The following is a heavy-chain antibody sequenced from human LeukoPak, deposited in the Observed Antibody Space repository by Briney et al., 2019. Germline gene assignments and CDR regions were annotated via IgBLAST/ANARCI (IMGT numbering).Heavy chain of an antibody. CDR2: ISGSGGST. CDR1: GFTFSSYA. CDR3: AKRGYYYDSSGYYYSY. Sequence: QSGGSLRLSCAASGFTFSSYAMSWVRQAPGKGLEWVSAISGSGGSTYYADSVKGRFTISRDNSKNTLYLQMNSLRAEDTAVYYCAKRGYYYDSSGYYYSYWGQGTLVTVSS. D-gene: IGHD3-22*01. V-gene: IGHV3-23*01. J-gene: IGHJ4*02.